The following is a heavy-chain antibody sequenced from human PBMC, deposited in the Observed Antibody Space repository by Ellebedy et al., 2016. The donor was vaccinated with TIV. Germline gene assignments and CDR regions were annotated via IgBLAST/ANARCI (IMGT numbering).Heavy chain of an antibody. CDR1: GFNFDDYA. CDR3: VKDSYLGPCSARTCYNGFDM. CDR2: ISWASGAI. J-gene: IGHJ3*02. Sequence: GGSLRLSCAASGFNFDDYAMHWVRQAPGKGLEWVSGISWASGAIAYADSVRGRFTISRDNAKNSVYLQMDSLRVEDTALYYCVKDSYLGPCSARTCYNGFDMWGQGTKVTVFS. D-gene: IGHD2-15*01. V-gene: IGHV3-9*01.